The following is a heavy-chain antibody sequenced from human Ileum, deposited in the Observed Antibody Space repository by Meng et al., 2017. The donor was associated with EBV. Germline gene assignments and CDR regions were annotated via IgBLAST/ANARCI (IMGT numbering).Heavy chain of an antibody. D-gene: IGHD2-2*02. CDR1: GXTFTSYA. J-gene: IGHJ2*01. CDR2: INPNSGAT. CDR3: ARDSRHCTSASCYSWYFDL. V-gene: IGHV1-2*02. Sequence: QVQLVQSGAEVKKPXXSVKVXCTASGXTFTSYAMHWVRQAPGQRLEWMGWINPNSGATEYAQNFQGRVTMTRDTSISTAYMELSRLRSDDAAVYYCARDSRHCTSASCYSWYFDLWGRGTLVTVSS.